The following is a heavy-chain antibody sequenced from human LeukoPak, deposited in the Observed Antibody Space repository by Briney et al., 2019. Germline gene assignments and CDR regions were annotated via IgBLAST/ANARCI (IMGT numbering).Heavy chain of an antibody. J-gene: IGHJ3*01. CDR1: GFTFNEYA. CDR3: AKDRGGSSQLGDAFDV. V-gene: IGHV3-9*01. D-gene: IGHD2-15*01. Sequence: PGGSLRLSCAASGFTFNEYAMHWVRQAPGKGLEWVSGISYDSDTIGYVDSVKGRFTISRDNAKNSLYLQMNSLRTDDTAFYYCAKDRGGSSQLGDAFDVWGQGRMVSVSS. CDR2: ISYDSDTI.